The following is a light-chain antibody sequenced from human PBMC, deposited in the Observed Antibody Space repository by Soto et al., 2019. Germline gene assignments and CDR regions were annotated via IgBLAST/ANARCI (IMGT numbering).Light chain of an antibody. CDR3: QQYHNWPIT. J-gene: IGKJ5*01. Sequence: EIVMTQSPATPSVSPGESATLSCRASQSVSSNLAWHQQRPGQAPRILMYDASTRATGISARFSGSGSGTEFTLTISSLQSEDFAVYYCQQYHNWPITFGQGTRLEIK. V-gene: IGKV3-15*01. CDR1: QSVSSN. CDR2: DAS.